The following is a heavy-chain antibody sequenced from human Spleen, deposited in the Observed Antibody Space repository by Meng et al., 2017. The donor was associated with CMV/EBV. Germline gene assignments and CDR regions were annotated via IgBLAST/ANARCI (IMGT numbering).Heavy chain of an antibody. V-gene: IGHV3-23*01. Sequence: GGSLRLSCAASGFTFSSYAMSWVRQAPGKGLEWVSAISGSGGSTYYADSVKGRFTISRDNSKNTMYLQTNSLRAEDTAVYYCAKVGTRRDFQHWGQGTLVTVSS. CDR1: GFTFSSYA. CDR2: ISGSGGST. CDR3: AKVGTRRDFQH. J-gene: IGHJ1*01.